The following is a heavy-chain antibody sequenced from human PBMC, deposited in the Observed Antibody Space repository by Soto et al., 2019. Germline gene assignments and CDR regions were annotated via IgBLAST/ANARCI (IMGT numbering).Heavy chain of an antibody. Sequence: QVQLVQSGAEEKKPGASVKVSCKASGYTFTSYAMHWVRQAPGQRLEWMGWINAGNGNTKYSQKFQGRVTITRDAPSSTAYMELSSLRSEDTAVYYCTGAVGGSSTRRAYWGQGPLVTVSS. V-gene: IGHV1-3*05. CDR1: GYTFTSYA. J-gene: IGHJ4*02. D-gene: IGHD2-15*01. CDR2: INAGNGNT. CDR3: TGAVGGSSTRRAY.